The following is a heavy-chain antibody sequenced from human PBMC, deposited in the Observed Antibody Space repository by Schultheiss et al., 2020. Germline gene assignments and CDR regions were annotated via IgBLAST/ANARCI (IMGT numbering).Heavy chain of an antibody. CDR3: ARGLYSSWGPYYYGMDV. D-gene: IGHD6-6*01. J-gene: IGHJ6*02. V-gene: IGHV4-59*12. Sequence: SETLSLNCTVSGGSISSYCWSWIRQPPGKGLEFIGYIYYSGSTDYNPSLKSRVTMSIDTSKNQFSLKLNSVTDADTAVYYCARGLYSSWGPYYYGMDVWGQGTSVNVSS. CDR1: GGSISSYC. CDR2: IYYSGST.